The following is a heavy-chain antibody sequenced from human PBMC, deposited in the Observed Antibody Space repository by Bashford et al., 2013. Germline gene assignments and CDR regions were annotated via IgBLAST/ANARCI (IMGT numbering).Heavy chain of an antibody. V-gene: IGHV5-51*01. CDR3: ARQLSGNWNDVPPNDAFDI. CDR2: IYPGDSDT. CDR1: GYSFTSYW. Sequence: GESLKISCKGSGYSFTSYWIGWVRQMPGKGLEWMGIIYPGDSDTRYSPSFQGQVTISADKSISTAYLQWSSLKASDTAMYYCARQLSGNWNDVPPNDAFDIWGQGTMVTVSS. D-gene: IGHD1-1*01. J-gene: IGHJ3*02.